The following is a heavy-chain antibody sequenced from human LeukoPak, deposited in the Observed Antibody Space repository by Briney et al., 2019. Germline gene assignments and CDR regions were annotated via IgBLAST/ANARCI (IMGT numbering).Heavy chain of an antibody. J-gene: IGHJ4*02. CDR3: ARGGGYASPIGY. CDR1: GGSISSYY. CDR2: IYASGNT. D-gene: IGHD5-12*01. V-gene: IGHV4-4*07. Sequence: SETLSLTCTVSGGSISSYYWSWIRQPAGKGLEWIGRIYASGNTNYNPSLKSRVTISVDTSKNQFSLKLSSVTAADTAVYYCARGGGYASPIGYWGQGAMVTVSS.